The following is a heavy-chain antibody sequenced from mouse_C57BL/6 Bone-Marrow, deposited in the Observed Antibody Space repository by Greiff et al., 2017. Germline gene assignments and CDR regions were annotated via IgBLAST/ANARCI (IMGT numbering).Heavy chain of an antibody. J-gene: IGHJ2*01. Sequence: EVQLQQSGPELVKPGASVKISCKASGCSFTGYYMNWVKQSPEKSLEWIGEINPSTGGTTYNQKFKAKATLTVDKSSSTAYMQLKSLTSEDSAVYYCASIYYGSPPYYFDYWGQGTTLTVSS. CDR1: GCSFTGYY. CDR2: INPSTGGT. D-gene: IGHD1-1*01. V-gene: IGHV1-42*01. CDR3: ASIYYGSPPYYFDY.